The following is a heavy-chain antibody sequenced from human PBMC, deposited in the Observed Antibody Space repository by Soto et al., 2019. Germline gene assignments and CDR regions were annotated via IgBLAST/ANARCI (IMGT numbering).Heavy chain of an antibody. CDR2: IDTAGDT. J-gene: IGHJ5*02. CDR1: GFTFSSYD. Sequence: GGSLRLSCAASGFTFSSYDMHWVRQATGKGLEWVSAIDTAGDTYYPGSVKGRFTISRENAKNSLYLQMNSLRAGDTAVYYCARSRGPSWFDPWGQGTLVTVSS. CDR3: ARSRGPSWFDP. V-gene: IGHV3-13*01.